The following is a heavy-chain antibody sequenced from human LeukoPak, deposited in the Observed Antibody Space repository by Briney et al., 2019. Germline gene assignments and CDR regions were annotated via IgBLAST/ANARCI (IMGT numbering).Heavy chain of an antibody. CDR3: ARDNDYGVTIDY. CDR2: IKQDGSEK. V-gene: IGHV3-7*01. J-gene: IGHJ4*02. CDR1: GFTFSSYW. Sequence: GGSLRLSCAASGFTFSSYWMSWVRQAPGKGLEWVANIKQDGSEKYYVDSVKGRFTISRDNAKNSLYLQMNSLRAEDTAVYYCARDNDYGVTIDYWAREPWSPSPQ. D-gene: IGHD4-17*01.